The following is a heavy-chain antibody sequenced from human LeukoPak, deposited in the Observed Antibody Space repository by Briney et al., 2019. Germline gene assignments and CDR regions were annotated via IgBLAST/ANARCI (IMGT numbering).Heavy chain of an antibody. CDR2: IYHSGST. D-gene: IGHD3-10*01. CDR1: GYSISSGYY. V-gene: IGHV4-38-2*01. CDR3: ARHEVVRGVIISPYYFDY. J-gene: IGHJ4*02. Sequence: SETLSLTCAVSGYSISSGYYWGWIRQPPGKGLEWIGSIYHSGSTYYNPSLKSRVTISVDTSKDQFSLKLSSVTAADTAVYYCARHEVVRGVIISPYYFDYWGQGTLVTVSS.